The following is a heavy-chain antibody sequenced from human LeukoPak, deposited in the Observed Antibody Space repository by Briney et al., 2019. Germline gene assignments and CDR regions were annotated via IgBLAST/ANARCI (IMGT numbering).Heavy chain of an antibody. CDR1: GFTFSSYS. CDR3: AKKYYYGSSGHYFDY. V-gene: IGHV3-23*01. Sequence: TGGSLRLSCAASGFTFSSYSMNWVRQAPGKGLEWVSAISGYGDSTYYADSVRGRFTISRDNSKNTLYLQMNSLRAEDTAVYYCAKKYYYGSSGHYFDYWGQGTLVTVSS. D-gene: IGHD3-22*01. J-gene: IGHJ4*02. CDR2: ISGYGDST.